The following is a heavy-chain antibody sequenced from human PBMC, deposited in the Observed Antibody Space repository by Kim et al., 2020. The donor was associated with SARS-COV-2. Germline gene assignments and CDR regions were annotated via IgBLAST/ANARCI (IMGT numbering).Heavy chain of an antibody. Sequence: GGSLRLSCAASGFTFDDYGMSWVRQTPMKGLEWVSGINRNSGSTGYADSVKGRFTISRDNAKKSLYLQMNGLRVEDTALYYCVRGYVGGPFDLWGQGSL. CDR3: VRGYVGGPFDL. CDR1: GFTFDDYG. CDR2: INRNSGST. J-gene: IGHJ4*02. D-gene: IGHD3-10*01. V-gene: IGHV3-20*04.